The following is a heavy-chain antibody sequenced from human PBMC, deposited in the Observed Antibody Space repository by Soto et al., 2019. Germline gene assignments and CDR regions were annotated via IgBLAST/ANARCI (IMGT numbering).Heavy chain of an antibody. J-gene: IGHJ2*01. Sequence: QEQLQESGPGLVQPSETLSLTCTVSGGSMTTFNWSWLRQPPGKGLEWIGYIHDSGTTNYSPSLKSRVTISLDTSKNQFSLKLSSVTAADTAVYYCAIMGTRREDWYFDLWGRGTLVIVSS. CDR2: IHDSGTT. V-gene: IGHV4-59*01. D-gene: IGHD1-7*01. CDR1: GGSMTTFN. CDR3: AIMGTRREDWYFDL.